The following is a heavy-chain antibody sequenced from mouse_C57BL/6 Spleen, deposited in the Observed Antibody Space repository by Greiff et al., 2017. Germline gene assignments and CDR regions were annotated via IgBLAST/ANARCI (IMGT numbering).Heavy chain of an antibody. D-gene: IGHD1-1*01. CDR3: ASKDYYGALDY. V-gene: IGHV1-61*01. Sequence: VQLQQPGAELVRPGSSVKLSCKASGYTFTSYWMDWVKQRPGQGLEWIGNIYPSDSETHYNQKFKDKATLTVDKSSSTAYMQLSSLTSEDSAVYYCASKDYYGALDYWGQGTSVTVSS. CDR1: GYTFTSYW. J-gene: IGHJ4*01. CDR2: IYPSDSET.